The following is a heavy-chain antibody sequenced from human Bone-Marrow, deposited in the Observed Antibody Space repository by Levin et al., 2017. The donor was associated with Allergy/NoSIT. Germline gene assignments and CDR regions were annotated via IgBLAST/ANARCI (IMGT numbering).Heavy chain of an antibody. CDR2: FDPEDGET. J-gene: IGHJ4*02. CDR3: ATEPAPGLEKYYDTSGLGD. D-gene: IGHD3-22*01. Sequence: ASVKVSCKVSGYTLTELSMHWVRQAPGQGLEWMGGFDPEDGETIYAQKFQGRVTMTEDTSTDTASMELSSLRSEDTAMYYCATEPAPGLEKYYDTSGLGDWGQGTLVTVSS. V-gene: IGHV1-24*01. CDR1: GYTLTELS.